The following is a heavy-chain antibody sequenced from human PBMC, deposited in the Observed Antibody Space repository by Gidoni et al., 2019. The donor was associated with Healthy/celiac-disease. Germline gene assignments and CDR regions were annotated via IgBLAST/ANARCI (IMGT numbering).Heavy chain of an antibody. CDR3: ARVQANYYDSSGYYMGWFDP. CDR2: IHYSGST. V-gene: IGHV4-59*01. J-gene: IGHJ5*02. D-gene: IGHD3-22*01. CDR1: GGSISSSY. Sequence: QVQLQESGPGLVKPSETLSLTCTVSGGSISSSYWRWIRQPPGKGLEWIGYIHYSGSTNYNPSLKSRVTISVDTSKNQFSLKLSSVTAADTAVYYCARVQANYYDSSGYYMGWFDPWGQGTLVTVSS.